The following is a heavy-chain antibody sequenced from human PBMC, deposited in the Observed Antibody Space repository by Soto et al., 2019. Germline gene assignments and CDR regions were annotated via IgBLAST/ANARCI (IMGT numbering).Heavy chain of an antibody. V-gene: IGHV1-69*12. CDR2: IIPIFGTA. J-gene: IGHJ6*02. D-gene: IGHD6-13*01. CDR3: ASPRFGQLDYYYYGMDV. CDR1: GGTFSSYA. Sequence: QVQLVQSGAEVKKPGSSVKVSCKASGGTFSSYAISWVRQAPGQGLEWMGGIIPIFGTANYAQKFQGRVTITADESTSTAYMELSSLRSEDTAVYYCASPRFGQLDYYYYGMDVWGQGTTVTVSS.